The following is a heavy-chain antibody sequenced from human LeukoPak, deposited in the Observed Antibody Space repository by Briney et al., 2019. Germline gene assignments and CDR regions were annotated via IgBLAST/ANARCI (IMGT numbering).Heavy chain of an antibody. J-gene: IGHJ4*02. V-gene: IGHV3-21*01. CDR2: ISSSSSYI. CDR3: ARVPIAARPYYFDY. D-gene: IGHD6-6*01. Sequence: PGGSLRLSCAASGFTFSSYSMNWVRQAPGKGLEWISSISSSSSYIYYADSVKGRFTISGDNAKNSLYLQMNSLRAEDTAVYYCARVPIAARPYYFDYWGQGTLVTVSS. CDR1: GFTFSSYS.